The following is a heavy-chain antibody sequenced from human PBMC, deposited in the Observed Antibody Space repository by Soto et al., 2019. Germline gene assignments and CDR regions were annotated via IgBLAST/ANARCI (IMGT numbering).Heavy chain of an antibody. V-gene: IGHV3-21*01. CDR2: ISSSSSYI. Sequence: EVQLVESGGGLVKPGGSLRLSCAASGFTFSSYSMNWVRQAPGKGLEWVSSISSSSSYIYYADSVKGRFTISRDNAKNSLYLQMNSLRAEDTAVYYCAPPTTVTTYGMDVWGQGTTVTVSS. CDR3: APPTTVTTYGMDV. D-gene: IGHD4-17*01. J-gene: IGHJ6*02. CDR1: GFTFSSYS.